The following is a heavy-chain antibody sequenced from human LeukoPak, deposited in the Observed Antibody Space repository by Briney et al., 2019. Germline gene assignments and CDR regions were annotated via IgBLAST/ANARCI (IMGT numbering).Heavy chain of an antibody. Sequence: GSSVTVSCKASGYTFTSYDLNWVRQATGQGLEWMGWVNPNSGNTGYAQKFQGRVTMTMDPSISTAYMELSSLRSEDTAVYYCARRSGDYDSSAYYHWGQGTLVTVSS. V-gene: IGHV1-8*01. CDR1: GYTFTSYD. D-gene: IGHD3-22*01. CDR3: ARRSGDYDSSAYYH. J-gene: IGHJ4*02. CDR2: VNPNSGNT.